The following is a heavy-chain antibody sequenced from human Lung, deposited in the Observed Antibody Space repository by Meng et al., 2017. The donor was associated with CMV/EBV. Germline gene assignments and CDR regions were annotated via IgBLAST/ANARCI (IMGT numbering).Heavy chain of an antibody. CDR3: ALSDDFWSGFRLGPFDY. CDR2: ISSSSSYI. J-gene: IGHJ4*02. CDR1: GFTFSSYS. Sequence: LTXAASGFTFSSYSMNWVRQAPGKGLEWVSSISSSSSYIYYADSVKGRFTISRDNAKNSLYLQMNSLRAEDTAVYYCALSDDFWSGFRLGPFDYWGQGXLVTVSS. D-gene: IGHD3-3*01. V-gene: IGHV3-21*01.